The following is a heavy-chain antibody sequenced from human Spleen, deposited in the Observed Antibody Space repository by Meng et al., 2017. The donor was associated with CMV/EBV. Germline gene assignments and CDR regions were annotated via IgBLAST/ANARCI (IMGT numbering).Heavy chain of an antibody. J-gene: IGHJ6*02. Sequence: SCAISGDSVSSNSAAWNWIRQSPSRGLEWLGRTYYRSKWYNDYAVSVKSRITINPDTSKNQFSLQLNSVTPEDTAVYYCARDLGYDFWGGFRPYGMDVWGQGTTVTVSS. D-gene: IGHD3-3*01. CDR3: ARDLGYDFWGGFRPYGMDV. CDR2: TYYRSKWYN. V-gene: IGHV6-1*01. CDR1: GDSVSSNSAA.